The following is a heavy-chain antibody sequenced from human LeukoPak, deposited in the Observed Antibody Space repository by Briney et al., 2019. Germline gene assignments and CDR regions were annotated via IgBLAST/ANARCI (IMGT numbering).Heavy chain of an antibody. V-gene: IGHV3-53*01. Sequence: GGSLRLSCAASGFTVSNNYMTWVRQAPGKGLEWVSVIYGGGSTSYADSVKGRFTISRDNSKNTLYLQMNSLRADDTAVYYCARDSSDGNYYMVVWGKGTTVIVSS. J-gene: IGHJ6*03. D-gene: IGHD5-24*01. CDR1: GFTVSNNY. CDR3: ARDSSDGNYYMVV. CDR2: IYGGGST.